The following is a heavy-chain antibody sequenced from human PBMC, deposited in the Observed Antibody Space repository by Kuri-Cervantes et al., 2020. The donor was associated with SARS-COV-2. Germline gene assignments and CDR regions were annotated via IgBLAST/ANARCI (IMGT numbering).Heavy chain of an antibody. V-gene: IGHV2-26*01. CDR3: ARILGPVLRFLEGRRFHYYLDV. CDR1: GVSLRNATRG. Sequence: SGPTQIKPTETLTLTCTVSGVSLRNATRGVSWIRQPPGKALEWLAHIFSNEEKSYSTSLKSRLTISKDTSKSQLVLTMTNKDPVDSATYYCARILGPVLRFLEGRRFHYYLDVWGKGTTVTVSS. J-gene: IGHJ6*03. D-gene: IGHD3-3*01. CDR2: IFSNEEK.